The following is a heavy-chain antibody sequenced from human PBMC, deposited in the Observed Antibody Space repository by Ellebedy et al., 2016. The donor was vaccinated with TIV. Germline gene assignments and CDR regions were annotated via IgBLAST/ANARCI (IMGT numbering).Heavy chain of an antibody. J-gene: IGHJ6*02. V-gene: IGHV1-46*01. D-gene: IGHD3-10*01. CDR2: INPSGGST. CDR3: ASHFMVRGVNYYYGMDV. Sequence: ASVKVSXXASGYTFTSYYMHWVRQAPGQGLEWMGIINPSGGSTSYAQKFQGRVTMTRDTSTSTVYMELSSLRSEDTAVYYCASHFMVRGVNYYYGMDVWGQGTTVTVPS. CDR1: GYTFTSYY.